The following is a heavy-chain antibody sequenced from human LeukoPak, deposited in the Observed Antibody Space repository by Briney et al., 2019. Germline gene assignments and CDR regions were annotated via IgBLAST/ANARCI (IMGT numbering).Heavy chain of an antibody. CDR3: AEPNIVVVVAAFDY. V-gene: IGHV3-23*01. J-gene: IGHJ4*02. D-gene: IGHD2-15*01. Sequence: PGGSLRLSCAASGFTFSSYAMSWVRQAPGKGLEWVSDISGSGGSTYYADSVKGRFTISRDNAKNTLYLQMNSLRAEDTAVYSCAEPNIVVVVAAFDYWGQGTLVTVSS. CDR2: ISGSGGST. CDR1: GFTFSSYA.